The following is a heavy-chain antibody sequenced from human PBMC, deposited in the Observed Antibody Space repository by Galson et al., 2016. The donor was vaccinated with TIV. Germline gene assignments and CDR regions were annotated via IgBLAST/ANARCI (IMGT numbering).Heavy chain of an antibody. Sequence: SLRLSCAASGLSVSINYMTRVRQAPGKGLELVSLISDGGNTYYPDSVKGRFTISRDNSKNTLYLQMNSLGVEGTAVYYCARDRVVDATYYYYYYGMDVWGQGTAVTVSS. V-gene: IGHV3-66*02. D-gene: IGHD2-15*01. CDR3: ARDRVVDATYYYYYYGMDV. CDR1: GLSVSINY. J-gene: IGHJ6*02. CDR2: ISDGGNT.